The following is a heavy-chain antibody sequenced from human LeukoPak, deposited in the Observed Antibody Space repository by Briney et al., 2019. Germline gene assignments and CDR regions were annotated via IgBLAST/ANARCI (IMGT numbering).Heavy chain of an antibody. CDR2: IWNDGSDE. V-gene: IGHV3-33*01. Sequence: GRSLRLSCAASGFTFSKYAMHWVRQTPGKGLEWVAAIWNDGSDENYEDSVKGRFTISSDNSKNTLYLQMNSLRAEDTAVYYCAFEIGRSQGAFDIWGQGTMITVSS. CDR3: AFEIGRSQGAFDI. J-gene: IGHJ3*02. D-gene: IGHD1-26*01. CDR1: GFTFSKYA.